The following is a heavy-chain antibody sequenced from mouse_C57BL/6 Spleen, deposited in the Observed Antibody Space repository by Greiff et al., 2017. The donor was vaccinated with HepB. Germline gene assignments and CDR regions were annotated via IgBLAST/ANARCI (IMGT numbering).Heavy chain of an antibody. CDR1: GYTFTSYT. V-gene: IGHV1-4*01. Sequence: QVQLQQSGAELARPGASVKMSCKASGYTFTSYTMHWVKQRPGQGLEWIGYINPSSGYTKYNQKFKDKATLTADKSSSTAYMQQSSLTSEDSAVYYCARGMVTTWFADWGQGTLVTVSA. CDR3: ARGMVTTWFAD. CDR2: INPSSGYT. D-gene: IGHD2-2*01. J-gene: IGHJ3*01.